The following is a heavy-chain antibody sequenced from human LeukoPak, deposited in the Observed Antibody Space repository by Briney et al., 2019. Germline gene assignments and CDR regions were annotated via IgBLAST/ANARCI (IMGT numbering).Heavy chain of an antibody. CDR1: GYTFTGYG. Sequence: ASVKVSCKASGYTFTGYGISWVRQAPGQGLEWMGWISAYNGNTNYAQKLQGRVTMTTDTSTSTAYMELRSLRSDDTAVYYCARDRPMVRAFDPWGQGTLVTVSS. CDR2: ISAYNGNT. D-gene: IGHD3-10*01. V-gene: IGHV1-18*01. CDR3: ARDRPMVRAFDP. J-gene: IGHJ5*02.